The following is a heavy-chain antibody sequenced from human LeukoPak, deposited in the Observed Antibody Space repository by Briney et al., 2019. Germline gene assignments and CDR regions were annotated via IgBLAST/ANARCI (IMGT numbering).Heavy chain of an antibody. CDR1: GGSISSYY. Sequence: SETLSLTCTVSGGSISSYYWSWIRQPPGKGLEWIGYIYYNGTTNYNPSLNSRVTISLDTSNNQVSLRLSSVTAADTAVYYCAKGGTYGGGADYWGQGTLVTVSS. CDR3: AKGGTYGGGADY. CDR2: IYYNGTT. V-gene: IGHV4-59*01. D-gene: IGHD1-26*01. J-gene: IGHJ4*02.